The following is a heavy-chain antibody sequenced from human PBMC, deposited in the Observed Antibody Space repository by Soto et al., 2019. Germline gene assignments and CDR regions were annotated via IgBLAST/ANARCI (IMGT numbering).Heavy chain of an antibody. J-gene: IGHJ4*02. CDR3: ARPPGYVTDWYYFDT. CDR2: LSPTTGGT. V-gene: IGHV1-2*02. Sequence: ASVKVSCKTSGNTLTSFYIHWVRQAPGQGLEWVGRLSPTTGGTNYAQHFQGRVTVTWDMSAFTAYMELSSLIYEDTAVYYCARPPGYVTDWYYFDTWGQGTQVTVSS. CDR1: GNTLTSFY. D-gene: IGHD3-9*01.